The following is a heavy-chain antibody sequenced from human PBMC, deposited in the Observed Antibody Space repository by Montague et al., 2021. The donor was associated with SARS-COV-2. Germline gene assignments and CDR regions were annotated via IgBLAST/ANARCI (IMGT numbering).Heavy chain of an antibody. D-gene: IGHD3-22*01. V-gene: IGHV4-39*01. CDR3: ARFPTSYYYDSKAAPATPVAFDI. J-gene: IGHJ3*02. Sequence: YNPSLKSRVTISVDTSKNQFSLKLSSVTAADTAVYYCARFPTSYYYDSKAAPATPVAFDIWGQGTMVTVSS.